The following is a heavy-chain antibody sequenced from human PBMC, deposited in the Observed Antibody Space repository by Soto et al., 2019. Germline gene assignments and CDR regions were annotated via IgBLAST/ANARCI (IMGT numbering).Heavy chain of an antibody. CDR3: ARDKGSQKYYYYYYGMDV. CDR1: GYTFTSYG. CDR2: ISAYNGNT. J-gene: IGHJ6*02. V-gene: IGHV1-18*01. Sequence: EASVKVSCKASGYTFTSYGISWPRQPPGQGQERMEWISAYNGNTNYAQKLQGRVTMTTDTSTGTAYMELRSLRSDDTAVYYFARDKGSQKYYYYYYGMDVWGQGTTVTVSS.